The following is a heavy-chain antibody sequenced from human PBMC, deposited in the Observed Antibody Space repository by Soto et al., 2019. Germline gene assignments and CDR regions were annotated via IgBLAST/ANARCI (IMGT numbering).Heavy chain of an antibody. Sequence: ASVKVSCKASGYTFTSYGISWVRQAPGRGLEWMGWISAYNGNTNYAQKLQGRVTMTTDTSTSTAYMELRSLRSDDTAVYYCARSIAAAVDFDYWGQGTLVTVSS. CDR2: ISAYNGNT. CDR3: ARSIAAAVDFDY. J-gene: IGHJ4*02. V-gene: IGHV1-18*01. CDR1: GYTFTSYG. D-gene: IGHD6-13*01.